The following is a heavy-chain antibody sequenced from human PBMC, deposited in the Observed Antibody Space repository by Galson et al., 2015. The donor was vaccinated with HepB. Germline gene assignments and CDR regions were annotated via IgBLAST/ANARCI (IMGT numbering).Heavy chain of an antibody. V-gene: IGHV1-24*01. Sequence: SVKVSCKVPEYSLSDLSMHWVRQTPGKGLEWMGGFDPEVGETIYAQKFQGRVTMTEDTSTDTAYLELSSLRSEDTAVYFCATAAGSYLAVVSFHYWGQGTLVTVSS. CDR3: ATAAGSYLAVVSFHY. D-gene: IGHD4-23*01. CDR1: EYSLSDLS. CDR2: FDPEVGET. J-gene: IGHJ4*02.